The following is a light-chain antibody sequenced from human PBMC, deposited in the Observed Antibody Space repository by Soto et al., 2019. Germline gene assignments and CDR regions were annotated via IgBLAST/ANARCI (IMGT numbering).Light chain of an antibody. Sequence: EVSKRPSGVPDRFSGSKSGNTASLTVSGLQAEDEADYYCSSYAGISNSHVVFGGGTKLTVL. J-gene: IGLJ2*01. CDR2: EVS. V-gene: IGLV2-8*01. CDR3: SSYAGISNSHVV.